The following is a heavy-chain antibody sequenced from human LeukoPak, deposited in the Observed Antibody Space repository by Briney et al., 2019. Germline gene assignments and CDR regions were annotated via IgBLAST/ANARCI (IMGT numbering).Heavy chain of an antibody. J-gene: IGHJ4*02. CDR2: IWYDGSNK. D-gene: IGHD3-9*01. CDR1: GFTFSSYG. V-gene: IGHV3-33*01. CDR3: ARDYFGSDPYY. Sequence: GGSLRLPCAASGFTFSSYGMHWVRQAPGKGLEWVAVIWYDGSNKYYADSVKGRFTISRDNSKNTLYLQMNSLRAEDTAVYYCARDYFGSDPYYWGQGTLVTVSS.